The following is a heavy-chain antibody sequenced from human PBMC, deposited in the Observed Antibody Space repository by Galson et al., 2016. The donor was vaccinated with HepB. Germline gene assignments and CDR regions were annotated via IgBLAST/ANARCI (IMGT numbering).Heavy chain of an antibody. CDR3: ARQYGRVFEY. CDR1: GDSVSNNNAA. D-gene: IGHD2/OR15-2a*01. Sequence: CAISGDSVSNNNAAWHWIRQSPSRGLEWLGKTYYRSKWFNEYAGSVTSRISINPDTSQNQFSLQLNSVTPEDTAGYYCARQYGRVFEYWGQGTLVTVSS. V-gene: IGHV6-1*01. CDR2: TYYRSKWFN. J-gene: IGHJ4*02.